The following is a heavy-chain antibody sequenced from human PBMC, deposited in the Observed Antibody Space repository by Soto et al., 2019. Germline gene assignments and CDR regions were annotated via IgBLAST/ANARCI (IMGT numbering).Heavy chain of an antibody. Sequence: ASVTVSCKASAYTFTSYGIRWVRQATGQGLEWMGWINAGYGNTKSSQKFQDRVTISRDTSASTAYMELTSLRSEDTAVYYCARDTGDGTFDFWGQGTLVTVSS. J-gene: IGHJ4*02. V-gene: IGHV1-3*01. CDR2: INAGYGNT. CDR1: AYTFTSYG. D-gene: IGHD7-27*01. CDR3: ARDTGDGTFDF.